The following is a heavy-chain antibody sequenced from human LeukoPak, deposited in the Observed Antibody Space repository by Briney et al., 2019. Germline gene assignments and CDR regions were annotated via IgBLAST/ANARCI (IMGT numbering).Heavy chain of an antibody. CDR2: IRYDGSNK. D-gene: IGHD3-10*01. Sequence: PGGSLRLSCAASGFTFSSYWMHWVRQAPGKGLEWVAFIRYDGSNKYYADSVKGRFTISRDNSKNTLYLQMNSLRAEDTAVYYCAKELLVGVTMAAPFDYWGQGTLVTVSS. CDR1: GFTFSSYW. CDR3: AKELLVGVTMAAPFDY. J-gene: IGHJ4*02. V-gene: IGHV3-30*02.